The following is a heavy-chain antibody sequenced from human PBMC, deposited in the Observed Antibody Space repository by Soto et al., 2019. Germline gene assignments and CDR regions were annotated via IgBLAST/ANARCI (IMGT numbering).Heavy chain of an antibody. CDR1: GFTFSNSW. CDR2: IDPVESEK. V-gene: IGHV3-7*01. D-gene: IGHD7-27*01. CDR3: ARDPAWGSLDY. Sequence: GGSLRLSCAASGFTFSNSWMSWVRQAPGKGLEWVADIDPVESEKYYVDSVKGRFTVSRDNAKNLLYLQMNSLRVEDTALYYCARDPAWGSLDYWGQGTLVTVSS. J-gene: IGHJ4*02.